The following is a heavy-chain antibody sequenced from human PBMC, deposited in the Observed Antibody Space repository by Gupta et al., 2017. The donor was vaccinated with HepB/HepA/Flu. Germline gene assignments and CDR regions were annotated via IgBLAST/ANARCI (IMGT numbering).Heavy chain of an antibody. CDR1: GFTFSNAW. CDR3: TTDIVVVPFDY. Sequence: EVQLVESGGGLVKPGGSLRLSCAASGFTFSNAWMSWVRQAPGKGLEWVGSIKSKTDGGTTDYAAPVKGRFTISRDDAKNTLYMQMNRLKTEDTAVYYVTTDIVVVPFDYWGQGTMVTVHS. J-gene: IGHJ4*02. CDR2: IKSKTDGGTT. D-gene: IGHD2-2*01. V-gene: IGHV3-15*01.